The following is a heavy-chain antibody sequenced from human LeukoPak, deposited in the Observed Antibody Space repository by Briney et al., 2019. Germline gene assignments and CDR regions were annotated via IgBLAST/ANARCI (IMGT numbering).Heavy chain of an antibody. Sequence: GGSLRLSCAASGFTFSSYAMHWVRQAPGKGLEWVAVISYDGSNKYYADSVKGRFTISRDNSKNTLYLQMNSLRAEDTAVYYCARDHSSGRLYSYYFDYWGQGTLVTVSS. D-gene: IGHD6-19*01. J-gene: IGHJ4*02. CDR2: ISYDGSNK. V-gene: IGHV3-30-3*01. CDR3: ARDHSSGRLYSYYFDY. CDR1: GFTFSSYA.